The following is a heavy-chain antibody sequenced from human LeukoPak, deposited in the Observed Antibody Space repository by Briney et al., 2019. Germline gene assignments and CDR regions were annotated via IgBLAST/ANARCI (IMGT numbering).Heavy chain of an antibody. CDR2: IYNRGST. V-gene: IGHV4-59*01. Sequence: SETLSLTCTVSGGSISSYYWSWIRQPPGKGLEWIGYIYNRGSTNYNPSLKSRVTISVDTSKNQFSLKLSSVTAADTAVYYCARDPLNWGFDYWGQGTLVTVSS. J-gene: IGHJ4*02. CDR1: GGSISSYY. CDR3: ARDPLNWGFDY. D-gene: IGHD7-27*01.